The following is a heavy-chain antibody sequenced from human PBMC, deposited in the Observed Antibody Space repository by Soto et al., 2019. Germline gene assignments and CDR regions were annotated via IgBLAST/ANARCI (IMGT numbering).Heavy chain of an antibody. CDR2: ISSSSTTI. V-gene: IGHV3-48*01. J-gene: IGHJ4*02. Sequence: EVQLVESGGGLVQPGGSLRLSCAASGFTFSSYGMNWVRQAPGKGLEWVSYISSSSTTIYYADSVKGRFTIFRDNAKNPLYLQLNSLRAEDTAVYYCARSPYYYDSSKYYGYWGQGTLVTVSS. CDR3: ARSPYYYDSSKYYGY. D-gene: IGHD3-22*01. CDR1: GFTFSSYG.